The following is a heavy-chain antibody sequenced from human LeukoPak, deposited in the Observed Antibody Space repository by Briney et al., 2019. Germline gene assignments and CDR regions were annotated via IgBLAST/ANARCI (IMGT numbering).Heavy chain of an antibody. CDR2: INPNSGGT. CDR1: GYTFTGYY. D-gene: IGHD1-14*01. J-gene: IGHJ4*02. Sequence: ASVTVSCKASGYTFTGYYMHWVRQAPGQGLEWMGWINPNSGGTNYAQKFQGRVTMTRDTSISTAYMELSRLRSDDTAVYYCARDRRARNPPGFGYWGQGTLVTVSS. V-gene: IGHV1-2*02. CDR3: ARDRRARNPPGFGY.